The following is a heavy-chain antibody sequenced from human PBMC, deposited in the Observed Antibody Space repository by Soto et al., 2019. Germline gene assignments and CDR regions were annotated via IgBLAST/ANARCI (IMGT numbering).Heavy chain of an antibody. CDR3: DNGRAPSGRKGSFDY. D-gene: IGHD1-26*01. Sequence: QVQLVESGGGLVQPGRSLRLSCAASGFTFSSYGMHWVRQAPGKGLEWVAVISYDGSNKYYADSVKGRFTISRDNSKNTLYLQMNSMRAEDTAVYYCDNGRAPSGRKGSFDYWGQGTLVTVSS. V-gene: IGHV3-30*03. J-gene: IGHJ4*02. CDR2: ISYDGSNK. CDR1: GFTFSSYG.